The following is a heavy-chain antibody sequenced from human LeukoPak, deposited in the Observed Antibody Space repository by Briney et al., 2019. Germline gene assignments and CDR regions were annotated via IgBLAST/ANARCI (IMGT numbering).Heavy chain of an antibody. Sequence: GASVTVSCKASGYTFTGYYMHWVRQAPGQGLEYMGRINPISGGTVYAQKFQGRVTMTRDTSITTAYMELTRLRSDDTAVYYCARYCSSTSCYSDYWGQGTLVTVSS. D-gene: IGHD2-2*01. CDR1: GYTFTGYY. V-gene: IGHV1-2*06. CDR2: INPISGGT. J-gene: IGHJ4*02. CDR3: ARYCSSTSCYSDY.